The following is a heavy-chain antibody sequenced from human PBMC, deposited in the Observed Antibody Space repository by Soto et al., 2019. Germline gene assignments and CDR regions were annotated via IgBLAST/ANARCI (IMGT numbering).Heavy chain of an antibody. CDR3: ATTIFGLLMNDH. D-gene: IGHD3-3*01. CDR2: IYYSGST. J-gene: IGHJ5*02. Sequence: QLQLQESGPGLVKPSETLSLTCTVSGGSISSSSYYWGWIRQPPGKGLEWIGSIYYSGSTYYNPSLKSRLTISLDTSKIQCSLRLSSVTAAYTAVYYCATTIFGLLMNDHWGQGTLVTVSS. V-gene: IGHV4-39*01. CDR1: GGSISSSSYY.